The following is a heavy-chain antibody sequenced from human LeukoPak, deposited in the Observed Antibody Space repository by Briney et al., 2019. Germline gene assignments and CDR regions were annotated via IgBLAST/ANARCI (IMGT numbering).Heavy chain of an antibody. D-gene: IGHD3-16*01. CDR3: AREGGPYRPLDY. J-gene: IGHJ4*02. CDR1: GGSISSSNW. CDR2: VNLQGST. Sequence: PSGTLSLTCAVSGGSISSSNWWTWVRQPPGKGLEWIGEVNLQGSTNYNPSLMGRVAISVDTSENHVSLQLTSVTAADTAVYYCAREGGPYRPLDYSGQGTLVTVS. V-gene: IGHV4-4*02.